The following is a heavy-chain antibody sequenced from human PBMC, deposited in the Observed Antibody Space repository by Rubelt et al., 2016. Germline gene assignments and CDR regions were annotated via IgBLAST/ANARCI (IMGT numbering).Heavy chain of an antibody. D-gene: IGHD4-11*01. CDR3: AKTTVTRYYYYYMDV. J-gene: IGHJ6*03. CDR2: INHSGNT. CDR1: GGSFSGYY. V-gene: IGHV4-34*01. Sequence: QVQLQQWGAGLLKPSETLSLTCAVYGGSFSGYYWSWIRQPPGKGLEWIGEINHSGNTNYNPSLKSRVTIEVEKSKHKLYLKLSPVTAADTSVYYCAKTTVTRYYYYYMDVWGKGTTVTVSS.